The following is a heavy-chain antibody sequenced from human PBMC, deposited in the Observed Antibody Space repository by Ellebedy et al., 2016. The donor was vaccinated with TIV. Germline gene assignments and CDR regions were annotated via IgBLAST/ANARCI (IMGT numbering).Heavy chain of an antibody. CDR1: GFTFSIYA. CDR2: IWYDGSNK. V-gene: IGHV3-33*08. CDR3: VRVSRSGNYPG. J-gene: IGHJ4*02. Sequence: GESLKISXAASGFTFSIYAMNWVRQAPGKGLEWAAVIWYDGSNKYYADSVKGRFTISRDNSKNTLYLEMNSLRAEDTAVYYCVRVSRSGNYPGWGQGTLVTVSS. D-gene: IGHD1-26*01.